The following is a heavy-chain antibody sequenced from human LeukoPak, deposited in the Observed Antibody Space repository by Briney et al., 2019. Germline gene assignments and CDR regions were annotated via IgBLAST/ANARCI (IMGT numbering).Heavy chain of an antibody. Sequence: GGSLRLSCAASGFTFSSYSMNWVRQAPGKGLEWVSVIYSGGSTYYADSVKGRFTISRDNSKNTLYLQMNSLRAEDTAVYYCARDRLRVGYYYMDVWGKGTTVTVSS. J-gene: IGHJ6*03. CDR1: GFTFSSYS. V-gene: IGHV3-53*01. CDR3: ARDRLRVGYYYMDV. CDR2: IYSGGST. D-gene: IGHD3-16*01.